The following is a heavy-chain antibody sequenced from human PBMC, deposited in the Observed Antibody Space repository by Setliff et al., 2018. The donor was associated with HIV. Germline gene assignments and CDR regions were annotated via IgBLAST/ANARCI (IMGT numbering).Heavy chain of an antibody. Sequence: SVKVSCKASGGTFSNYAFSWVRQAPGQGLEWMGVITPNGGSANYAQKFQGRVTMTSDTSTSTVYMELRNLRSDDTAVYFCTRSSSDWIQVRFDPWGQGTLVTVSS. CDR2: ITPNGGSA. V-gene: IGHV1-69*10. CDR3: TRSSSDWIQVRFDP. D-gene: IGHD6-19*01. J-gene: IGHJ5*02. CDR1: GGTFSNYA.